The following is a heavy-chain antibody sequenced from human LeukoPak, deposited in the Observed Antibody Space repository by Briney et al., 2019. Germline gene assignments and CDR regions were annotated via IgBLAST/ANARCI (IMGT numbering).Heavy chain of an antibody. CDR3: AKERAGYTNPYYFDY. CDR1: GFTFRTYA. CDR2: ICGRGANI. D-gene: IGHD3-16*02. J-gene: IGHJ4*02. V-gene: IGHV3-23*01. Sequence: GGSLRLSCAASGFTFRTYAMSWVRQARGKGVEGVSTICGRGANIYYADSVRGRFTISRDNSKNTLYLHMNSQRAEDTAVYYCAKERAGYTNPYYFDYWGQGTLVTVSS.